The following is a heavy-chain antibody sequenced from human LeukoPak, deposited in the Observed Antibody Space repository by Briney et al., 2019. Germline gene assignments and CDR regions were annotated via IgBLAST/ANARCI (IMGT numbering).Heavy chain of an antibody. Sequence: SETLSLTCAVSGGSISSYCWTWIRQRAGKGLEWIGRVYTNGNTDYNSSLKSRVTMSVDTSNNQFALNLNSVTAADTAVYYCATEGLGSGRWFGYWGQGTLVTVS. J-gene: IGHJ4*02. CDR3: ATEGLGSGRWFGY. CDR1: GGSISSYC. V-gene: IGHV4-4*07. D-gene: IGHD6-25*01. CDR2: VYTNGNT.